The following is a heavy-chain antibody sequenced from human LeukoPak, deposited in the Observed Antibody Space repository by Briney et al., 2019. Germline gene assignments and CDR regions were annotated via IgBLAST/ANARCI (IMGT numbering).Heavy chain of an antibody. J-gene: IGHJ4*02. CDR2: IYYSGST. V-gene: IGHV4-59*06. CDR3: AMDYSSSWYLGY. CDR1: GGSISTYY. D-gene: IGHD6-13*01. Sequence: SETLSLTCTVSGGSISTYYGNWIRQAPGKGLEWIGYIYYSGSTYYNPSLKSRVTISVDTSKNQFSLKLSSVTAADTAVYYCAMDYSSSWYLGYWGQGTLVTVSS.